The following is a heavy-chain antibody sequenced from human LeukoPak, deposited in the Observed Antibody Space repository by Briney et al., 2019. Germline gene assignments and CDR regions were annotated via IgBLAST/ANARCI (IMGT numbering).Heavy chain of an antibody. J-gene: IGHJ3*02. CDR3: ASTYCSGGSCPLGDAFDI. CDR2: IDTDVSST. Sequence: QPGGSLRLSCAASGFTLSSYWMHWVRQAPGKGLVWVSRIDTDVSSTNYADSVKGRFAISRDNSKNTLYLQMNSLRAEDTAVYYCASTYCSGGSCPLGDAFDIWGQGTMVTVSS. D-gene: IGHD2-15*01. CDR1: GFTLSSYW. V-gene: IGHV3-74*01.